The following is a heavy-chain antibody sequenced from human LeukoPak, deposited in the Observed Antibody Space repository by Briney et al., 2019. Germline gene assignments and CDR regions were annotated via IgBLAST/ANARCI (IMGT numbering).Heavy chain of an antibody. CDR2: INHSGST. CDR3: ARGTTLAARYYYYMDV. J-gene: IGHJ6*03. CDR1: GGSISSYY. D-gene: IGHD6-6*01. V-gene: IGHV4-34*01. Sequence: SETLSLTCTVSGGSISSYYWSWIRQPPGKGLEWIGEINHSGSTNYNPSLKSRVTISVDTSKNQFSLKLSSVTAADTAVYYCARGTTLAARYYYYMDVWGKGTTVTVSS.